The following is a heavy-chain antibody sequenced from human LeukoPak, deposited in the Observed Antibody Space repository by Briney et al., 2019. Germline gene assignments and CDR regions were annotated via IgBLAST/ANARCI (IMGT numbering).Heavy chain of an antibody. CDR2: VNSKTGGT. D-gene: IGHD2-15*01. V-gene: IGHV1-2*02. CDR1: QYTFTDYY. CDR3: ARGVGTSWFDP. Sequence: ASVKVSCKASQYTFTDYYIHWVRQAPGQGLEWMGWVNSKTGGTNSAQMFQDRVTMTRDTSINTAFMEVKRLTTDDTAVSYCARGVGTSWFDPWGQGTPVTVSS. J-gene: IGHJ5*02.